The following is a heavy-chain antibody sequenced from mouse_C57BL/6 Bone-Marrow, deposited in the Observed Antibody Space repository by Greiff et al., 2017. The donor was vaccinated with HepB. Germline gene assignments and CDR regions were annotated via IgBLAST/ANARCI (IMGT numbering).Heavy chain of an antibody. Sequence: VQLQQPGAELVMPGASVKLSCKASGYTFTSYWMHWVKQRPGQGLEWIGGIDPSDSYTNYNQKFKGKSTLTVDKSSSTAYMQLSSLTSEDSAVYYCARGPYWGQGTLVTVSA. V-gene: IGHV1-69*01. CDR2: IDPSDSYT. CDR3: ARGPY. CDR1: GYTFTSYW. J-gene: IGHJ3*01.